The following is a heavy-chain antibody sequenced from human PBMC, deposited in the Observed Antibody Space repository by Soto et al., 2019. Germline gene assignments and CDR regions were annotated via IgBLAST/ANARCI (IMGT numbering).Heavy chain of an antibody. CDR1: GGSISSYY. Sequence: PSETLSLTCTVSGGSISSYYWSWIRQPPGKGLEWIWYIYYSGSTNYNPSLKSRVTISVDTSKNQFSLKLSSVTAADTAVYYCASARGANYYDSSRYYFDYWGQGTLVTVSS. CDR2: IYYSGST. J-gene: IGHJ4*02. CDR3: ASARGANYYDSSRYYFDY. V-gene: IGHV4-59*01. D-gene: IGHD3-22*01.